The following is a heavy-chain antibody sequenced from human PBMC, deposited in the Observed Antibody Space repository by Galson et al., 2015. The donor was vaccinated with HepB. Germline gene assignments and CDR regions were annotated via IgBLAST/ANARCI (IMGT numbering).Heavy chain of an antibody. CDR3: ARYGCSSTRCYSNLDI. Sequence: SVKVSCKASGGTLSSYAISWVRQAPGQGLEWMGRIIPILGIANYAQKFQGRVTITADKSTSTAYMELSSLRSEDTAVYYCARYGCSSTRCYSNLDIWGQGTMVTVSS. CDR2: IIPILGIA. CDR1: GGTLSSYA. D-gene: IGHD2-2*01. J-gene: IGHJ3*02. V-gene: IGHV1-69*04.